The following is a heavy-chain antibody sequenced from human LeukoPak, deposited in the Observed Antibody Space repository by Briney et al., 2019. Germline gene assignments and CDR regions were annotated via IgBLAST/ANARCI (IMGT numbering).Heavy chain of an antibody. CDR1: GFTFSSYA. D-gene: IGHD6-13*01. CDR3: ARDRYSSSWSY. V-gene: IGHV3-30-3*01. J-gene: IGHJ4*02. Sequence: GRSLRLSCAASGFTFSSYAMHWVRQAPGKGLEWVAVISYDGSNKYYADSVKGRFTISRDNSKNTLYLQMNSLRAEDTAVYYCARDRYSSSWSYWGQGTLVTVSS. CDR2: ISYDGSNK.